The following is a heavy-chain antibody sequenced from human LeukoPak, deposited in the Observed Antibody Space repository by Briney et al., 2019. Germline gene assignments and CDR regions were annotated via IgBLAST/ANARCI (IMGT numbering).Heavy chain of an antibody. CDR3: ARAEGGIEGYFDY. J-gene: IGHJ4*02. D-gene: IGHD1-26*01. CDR1: GGSISSSSYY. Sequence: SETLSLTCTVSGGSISSSSYYWGWIRRHPGKGLEWIGYIYYSGSTYYNPSLKSRVTISIDTSKNQFSLRLSSVTAADTAVYYCARAEGGIEGYFDYWGQGTLVTVSS. V-gene: IGHV4-31*03. CDR2: IYYSGST.